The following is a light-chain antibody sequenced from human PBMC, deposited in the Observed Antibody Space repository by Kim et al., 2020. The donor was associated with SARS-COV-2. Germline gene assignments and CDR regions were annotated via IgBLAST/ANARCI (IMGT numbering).Light chain of an antibody. Sequence: ELTQPPSASGTPGQRVTISCSGSSSNIGTQTVNWYQQLPGTAPKLVIYSNNQRPSGVPDRFSGSKSGSSASLAITGLQSDDEADYYCGTWDVSLNGYVFGSGTKVTVL. J-gene: IGLJ1*01. CDR1: SSNIGTQT. CDR2: SNN. CDR3: GTWDVSLNGYV. V-gene: IGLV1-44*01.